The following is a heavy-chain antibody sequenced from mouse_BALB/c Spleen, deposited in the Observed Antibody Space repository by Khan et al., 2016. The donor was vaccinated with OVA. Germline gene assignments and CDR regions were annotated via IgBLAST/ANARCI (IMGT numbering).Heavy chain of an antibody. J-gene: IGHJ3*01. Sequence: EVMLVESGGDLVKTGGSLKLSCAASGFTFSTYGMSWVRQTPDKRLEWVATINTGGHYPYYIDNVKGRFTISRDNAENILYMQMTSLRSEDTAMYYCARLAYYYNSEAIAYWGQGTLVTVSA. CDR3: ARLAYYYNSEAIAY. D-gene: IGHD1-1*02. V-gene: IGHV5-6*02. CDR2: INTGGHYP. CDR1: GFTFSTYG.